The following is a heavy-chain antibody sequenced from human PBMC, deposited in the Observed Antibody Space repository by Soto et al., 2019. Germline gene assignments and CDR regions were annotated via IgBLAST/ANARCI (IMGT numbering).Heavy chain of an antibody. J-gene: IGHJ4*02. V-gene: IGHV1-69*13. CDR1: GGTFSSYA. CDR2: IIPIFGTA. Sequence: SVKVSCKASGGTFSSYAISWVRQAPGQGLEWMGGIIPIFGTANYAQKFQGRVTITADESTSTAYMELSSLRSEDTAVYYCARGLYSSSWYSAFDYWGQGTLVTVSS. CDR3: ARGLYSSSWYSAFDY. D-gene: IGHD6-13*01.